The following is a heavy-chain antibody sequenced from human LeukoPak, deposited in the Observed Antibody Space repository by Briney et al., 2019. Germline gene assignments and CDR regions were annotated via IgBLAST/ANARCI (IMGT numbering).Heavy chain of an antibody. D-gene: IGHD6-13*01. J-gene: IGHJ4*02. CDR1: GGSFSGYY. V-gene: IGHV4-34*01. CDR3: ARHGRTQQMVPLVFFDY. CDR2: INHSGST. Sequence: SETLSLNCAVYGGSFSGYYWSWIRQPPGKGLEWIGEINHSGSTNYNPSLKSRVTISVDTSKNQFSLKLSSVPAADTAVYYCARHGRTQQMVPLVFFDYWGQGTLAAVSS.